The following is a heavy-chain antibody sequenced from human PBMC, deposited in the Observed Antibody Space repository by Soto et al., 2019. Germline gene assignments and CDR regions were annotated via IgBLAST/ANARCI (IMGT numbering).Heavy chain of an antibody. CDR1: GYSFTSYW. J-gene: IGHJ4*02. V-gene: IGHV5-51*01. CDR2: IYPGDSDT. D-gene: IGHD3-3*01. CDR3: ARQEDYDFWSGYSPRPKYYFDY. Sequence: PGESLKISCKGSGYSFTSYWIGWVRQMPGKGLEWMGIIYPGDSDTRYSPSFQGQVTISADKSISTAYLQWSSLKASDTAMYYCARQEDYDFWSGYSPRPKYYFDYWGQGTLVTVSS.